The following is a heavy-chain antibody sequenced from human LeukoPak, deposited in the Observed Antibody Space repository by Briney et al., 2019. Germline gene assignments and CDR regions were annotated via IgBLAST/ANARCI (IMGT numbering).Heavy chain of an antibody. J-gene: IGHJ4*02. CDR1: GFTFSSYG. D-gene: IGHD3-9*01. CDR3: ARDMAYHDMLTGYEVSRFFDY. Sequence: TGGSLRLSCAASGFTFSSYGMHWVRQAPGMGLEWVAVIWYDGSNKYYADSVKGRFTISRDNSKNTLYLQMNSLRAEDTAVYYCARDMAYHDMLTGYEVSRFFDYWGQGTLVTVSS. V-gene: IGHV3-33*01. CDR2: IWYDGSNK.